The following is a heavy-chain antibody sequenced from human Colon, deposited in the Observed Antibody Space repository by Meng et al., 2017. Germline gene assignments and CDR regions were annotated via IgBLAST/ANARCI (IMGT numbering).Heavy chain of an antibody. V-gene: IGHV1-18*01. CDR3: ARDNPGDYVWDY. D-gene: IGHD4-17*01. CDR1: AYTFTTYG. J-gene: IGHJ4*02. Sequence: GQRVPSGAEVKKPGASVKLSCKASAYTFTTYGISWMRQAPGQGLEWMGWISNYDDNTNYVEKFRGRVTMTTDTSTNTAYMELRSLRSDDTAVYYCARDNPGDYVWDYWGQGTLVTVSS. CDR2: ISNYDDNT.